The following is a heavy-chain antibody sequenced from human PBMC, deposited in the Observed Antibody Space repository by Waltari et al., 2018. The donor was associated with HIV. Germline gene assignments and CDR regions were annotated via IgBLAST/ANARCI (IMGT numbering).Heavy chain of an antibody. Sequence: QLQLQESGPGLVTPSETLSLTCPVSGGSISTSSFYCAWIRQAPGNGLEWIGSVYYTGSTFYNPSLESRLSVSVDTSKKEVSLRLSSVTAADTAVYYCARHMISERGSYDILTGFDYWGQGTLVTVSS. CDR1: GGSISTSSFY. J-gene: IGHJ4*02. D-gene: IGHD3-9*01. CDR2: VYYTGST. V-gene: IGHV4-39*01. CDR3: ARHMISERGSYDILTGFDY.